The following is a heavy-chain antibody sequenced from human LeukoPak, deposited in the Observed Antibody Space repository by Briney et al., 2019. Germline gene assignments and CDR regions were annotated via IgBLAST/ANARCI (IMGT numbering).Heavy chain of an antibody. V-gene: IGHV1-18*01. CDR3: ARGIVRDPRSWHYYYYMDV. CDR2: ISHHKEST. Sequence: ASVQVLCRAFCDGVSRDCNCWVLQAPRQGGQGQGGISHHKESTMYAQKFQGRATMTTDTSKSTAHMELRSLSSDDTAVYYCARGIVRDPRSWHYYYYMDVWGTGPTVTVSS. J-gene: IGHJ6*03. CDR1: CDGVSRDC. D-gene: IGHD1-26*01.